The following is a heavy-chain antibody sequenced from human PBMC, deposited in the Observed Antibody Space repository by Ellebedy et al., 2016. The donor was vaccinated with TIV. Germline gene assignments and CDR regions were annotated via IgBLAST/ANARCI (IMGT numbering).Heavy chain of an antibody. J-gene: IGHJ5*02. CDR3: ARIWFGELLTWFDP. CDR2: ISAYNGNT. D-gene: IGHD3-10*01. Sequence: ASVKVSXXASGYTFTSYGINWVRQAPGQGLEWMGWISAYNGNTNYAQKLQGRVTITTDTSTSTAYMELRSLRSDDTAVYYCARIWFGELLTWFDPWGQGTLVTVSS. V-gene: IGHV1-18*01. CDR1: GYTFTSYG.